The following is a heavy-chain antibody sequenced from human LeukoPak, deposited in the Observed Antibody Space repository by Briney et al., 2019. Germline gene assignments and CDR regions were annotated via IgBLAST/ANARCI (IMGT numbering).Heavy chain of an antibody. V-gene: IGHV3-33*01. CDR2: IWYDGSNK. CDR1: GFTFSSYG. D-gene: IGHD3-9*01. Sequence: PGGSLRLSCAASGFTFSSYGMHWVRQAPGKGLEWVAVIWYDGSNKYYADSVKGRFTISRDNSKNTLYLQMNSLSAEDTAVYYCARGEYYDILTGYSYYFDYWGQGTLVTVSS. J-gene: IGHJ4*02. CDR3: ARGEYYDILTGYSYYFDY.